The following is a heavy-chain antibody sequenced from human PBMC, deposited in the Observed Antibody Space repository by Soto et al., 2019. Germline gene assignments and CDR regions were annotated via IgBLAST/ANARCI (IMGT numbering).Heavy chain of an antibody. CDR2: INHSGST. CDR1: GGSFIGYY. J-gene: IGHJ3*02. CDR3: AATRRRWLQPRGNAFDI. V-gene: IGHV4-34*01. Sequence: TSETLSLTCAVYGGSFIGYYWSWIRQPPGKGLEWIGEINHSGSTNYNPSLKSRVTISVDTSKNQFSLKLSSVTAADTAVYYCAATRRRWLQPRGNAFDIWGQGTMVTVSS. D-gene: IGHD5-12*01.